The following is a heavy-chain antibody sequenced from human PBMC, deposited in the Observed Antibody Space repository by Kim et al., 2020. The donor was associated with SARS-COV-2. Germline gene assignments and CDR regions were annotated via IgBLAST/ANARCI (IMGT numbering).Heavy chain of an antibody. V-gene: IGHV1-3*01. CDR1: GYTFTSYA. CDR3: ARVLGSGWPFGY. CDR2: INAGNGNT. J-gene: IGHJ4*02. D-gene: IGHD6-19*01. Sequence: ASVKVSCKASGYTFTSYAMHWVRQAPGQRLEWMGWINAGNGNTKYSQKFQGRVTITRDTSASTAYMELSSLRSEDTAVYYCARVLGSGWPFGYWGQGTLVTVSS.